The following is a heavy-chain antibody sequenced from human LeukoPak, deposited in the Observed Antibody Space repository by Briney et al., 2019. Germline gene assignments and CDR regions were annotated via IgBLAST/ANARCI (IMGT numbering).Heavy chain of an antibody. CDR2: ISGSGGST. CDR3: AKDPSSWWAFDY. CDR1: GFTFSSYA. J-gene: IGHJ4*02. V-gene: IGHV3-23*01. Sequence: GGSLRLSCAASGFTFSSYAMSWVRQAPGKGLEWVSAISGSGGSTYYADSVKGRFTTSRDNSKNTLYLQMNSRRAEDTAVYYCAKDPSSWWAFDYWGQGTLVTVSS. D-gene: IGHD6-13*01.